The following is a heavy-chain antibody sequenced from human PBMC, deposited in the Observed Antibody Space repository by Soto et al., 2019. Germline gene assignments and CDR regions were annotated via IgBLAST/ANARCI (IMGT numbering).Heavy chain of an antibody. V-gene: IGHV3-73*01. CDR2: MRSRANSYAT. CDR3: TTSGYDKFVDY. Sequence: PGGSLRLSCAASGFSFIGSSIHWVRQASGEGLEWVGRMRSRANSYATTYAESVKGRFTISRDDSKNTAYLQMNSLKTEDTAVYYCTTSGYDKFVDYWGQGILVTVSS. CDR1: GFSFIGSS. D-gene: IGHD5-12*01. J-gene: IGHJ4*02.